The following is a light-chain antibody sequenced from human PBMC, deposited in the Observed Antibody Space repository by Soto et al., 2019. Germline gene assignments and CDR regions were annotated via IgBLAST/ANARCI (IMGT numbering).Light chain of an antibody. CDR3: QSFGSSLSGYV. J-gene: IGLJ1*01. V-gene: IGLV1-40*01. CDR2: GNG. Sequence: QSVLTQPPSVSGAPGQRVTISCTGSSSNIGAGYDVHWYQQVPGTAPKLLIYGNGNRPSGVPDRFSGSKSGTSASLAITGLQAEDEADYYCQSFGSSLSGYVFGTGTKVTVL. CDR1: SSNIGAGYD.